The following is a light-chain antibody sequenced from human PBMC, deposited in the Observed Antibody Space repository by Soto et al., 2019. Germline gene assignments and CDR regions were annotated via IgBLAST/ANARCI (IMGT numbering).Light chain of an antibody. CDR1: QSISSW. CDR2: KAS. Sequence: DIQMTQSPSTLSASVGDRVTITCRASQSISSWLAWYQQKPGKAPKLLIYKASSLESGVPSRFSGSGSGTEFTLTISSLQPHDFATYYCQQYNSYLFGQGTKVEIK. J-gene: IGKJ1*01. V-gene: IGKV1-5*03. CDR3: QQYNSYL.